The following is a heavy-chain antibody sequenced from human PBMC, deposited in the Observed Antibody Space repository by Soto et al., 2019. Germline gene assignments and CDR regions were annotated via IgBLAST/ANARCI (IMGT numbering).Heavy chain of an antibody. D-gene: IGHD3-10*01. Sequence: EVQLLESGGGLVQPGGSLRLSCAASGFTFSSYAMSWVRQAPGKGLEWVSAISGSGGSTYYADPVKGRFTISRDNSKNTLYLQMNSLRAEDTAVYYCAKDRLHYYGSGSSRFDYWGQGTLVTVSS. J-gene: IGHJ4*02. CDR1: GFTFSSYA. CDR2: ISGSGGST. CDR3: AKDRLHYYGSGSSRFDY. V-gene: IGHV3-23*01.